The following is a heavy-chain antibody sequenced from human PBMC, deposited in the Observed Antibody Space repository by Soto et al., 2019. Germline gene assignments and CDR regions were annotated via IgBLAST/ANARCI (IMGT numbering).Heavy chain of an antibody. CDR3: ARSLIAVAGTKTYYYYGMDV. V-gene: IGHV3-30-3*01. D-gene: IGHD6-19*01. CDR1: GFTFSSYW. Sequence: GGSLRLSCAASGFTFSSYWMHWVRQAPGKGLEWVAVISYDGSNKYYADSVKGRFTISRDNSKNTLYLQMNSLRAEDTAVYYCARSLIAVAGTKTYYYYGMDVWGQGTTVTVSS. J-gene: IGHJ6*02. CDR2: ISYDGSNK.